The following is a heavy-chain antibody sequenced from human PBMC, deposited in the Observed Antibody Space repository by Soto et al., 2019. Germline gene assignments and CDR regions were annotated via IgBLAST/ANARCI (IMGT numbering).Heavy chain of an antibody. J-gene: IGHJ3*02. V-gene: IGHV3-20*04. CDR1: GFTFDDYG. Sequence: EVPLVESGGGVVRPGGSLRLSCAASGFTFDDYGMSWVRQAPGKGLEWVSGINWNGGSTGYADSVKGRFTISRDNAKNSLYLQMNSLRAEDTALYYCARVPPGGYSGYDSAFDIWGQGTMVTVSS. CDR3: ARVPPGGYSGYDSAFDI. D-gene: IGHD5-12*01. CDR2: INWNGGST.